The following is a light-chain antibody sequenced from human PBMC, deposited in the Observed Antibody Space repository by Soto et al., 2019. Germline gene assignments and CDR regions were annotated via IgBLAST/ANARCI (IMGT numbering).Light chain of an antibody. CDR2: DAS. V-gene: IGKV1-5*01. J-gene: IGKJ2*01. CDR1: QSVSRR. CDR3: HTYNSYSLHT. Sequence: DIQMTQSPSTLSASVGDRITITCRASQSVSRRLAWYPQKPGKAPKLLIYDASSLESGVPSRLRGRGSGTEFTLTISSLQPDDCATYYCHTYNSYSLHTFGQGTKLEIK.